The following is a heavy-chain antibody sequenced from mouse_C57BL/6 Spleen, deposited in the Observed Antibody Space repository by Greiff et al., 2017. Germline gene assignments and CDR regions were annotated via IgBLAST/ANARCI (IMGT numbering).Heavy chain of an antibody. V-gene: IGHV1-64*01. CDR1: GYTFTSYW. CDR3: ARYYYGGVGYAMDY. CDR2: IHPNSGST. Sequence: QVQLQQPGAELVKPGASVKLSCKASGYTFTSYWMHWVKQRPGQGLEWIGMIHPNSGSTNYNEKFKSKATLTVDKSSSTAYMQLSSLTSEDSAVYYCARYYYGGVGYAMDYWGQGTSVTVSS. J-gene: IGHJ4*01. D-gene: IGHD1-1*01.